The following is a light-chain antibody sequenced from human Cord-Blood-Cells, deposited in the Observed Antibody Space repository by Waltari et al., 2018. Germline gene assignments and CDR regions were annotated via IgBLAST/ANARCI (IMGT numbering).Light chain of an antibody. CDR1: QSISSY. CDR2: AAS. V-gene: IGKV1-39*01. Sequence: DIQMTQSPSSLSASVGDSFTLTCRASQSISSYLNWYQQKPGKAPKLLIYAASSLQSGVPSRFSGSGSGTDFTLTISSLQPEDFATYYCQQSYSTPFTFGQGTKLEIK. CDR3: QQSYSTPFT. J-gene: IGKJ2*01.